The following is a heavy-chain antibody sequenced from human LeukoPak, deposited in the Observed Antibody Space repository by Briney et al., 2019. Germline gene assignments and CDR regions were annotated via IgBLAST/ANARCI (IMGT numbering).Heavy chain of an antibody. CDR1: GFTFSTYS. D-gene: IGHD1-7*01. CDR2: ISDRSSTI. V-gene: IGHV3-48*01. J-gene: IGHJ4*01. CDR3: ARASNYVFDY. Sequence: GGSLRLSCAASGFTFSTYSMGWVRQAPGKGLEWVSYISDRSSTIYYPDSVKGRFTISRDNAKNSLYLQMDSLRAEDTAVYYCARASNYVFDYWGHGTLVTVS.